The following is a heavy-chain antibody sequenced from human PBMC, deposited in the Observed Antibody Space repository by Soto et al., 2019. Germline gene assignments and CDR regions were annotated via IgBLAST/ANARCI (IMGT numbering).Heavy chain of an antibody. CDR2: IYYSGST. Sequence: SETLSLTCTVSGGSISSSSYYWGWIRQPPGKGLEWIGSIYYSGSTYYNPSLKSRVTISVDTSKNQFSLKLSSVTAADTAVYYCARALSGGSTTFDYWGQGTLVTVSS. CDR3: ARALSGGSTTFDY. V-gene: IGHV4-39*07. CDR1: GGSISSSSYY. D-gene: IGHD2-15*01. J-gene: IGHJ4*02.